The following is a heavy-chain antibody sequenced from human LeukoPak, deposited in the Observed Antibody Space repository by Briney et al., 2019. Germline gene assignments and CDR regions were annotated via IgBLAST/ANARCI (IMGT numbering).Heavy chain of an antibody. CDR2: INPNSGGT. CDR3: ARATVDTAMVTDGYYFDY. J-gene: IGHJ4*02. CDR1: GYMFTGYY. Sequence: ASVKVSCKASGYMFTGYYMHWVRQAPGQGLEWMGWINPNSGGTNYAQKFQGRVTMTRDTSISTAYMDLNRLRSDDTAVYYCARATVDTAMVTDGYYFDYWGQGTLVTVSS. D-gene: IGHD5-18*01. V-gene: IGHV1-2*02.